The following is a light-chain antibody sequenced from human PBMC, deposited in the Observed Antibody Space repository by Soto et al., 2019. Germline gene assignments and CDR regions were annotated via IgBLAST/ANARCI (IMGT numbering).Light chain of an antibody. V-gene: IGKV2-28*01. CDR1: QSLLHSNGYNY. J-gene: IGKJ5*01. CDR2: LGS. Sequence: DIVMTQSPLSLPVTPGEPASISCRSSQSLLHSNGYNYLDWYLQKPGQSPQLLIYLGSNRASGVPDRFRGSGSGTEFTLKISRVEAEDVGVYYCMQALQTPITFGQGTRLEIK. CDR3: MQALQTPIT.